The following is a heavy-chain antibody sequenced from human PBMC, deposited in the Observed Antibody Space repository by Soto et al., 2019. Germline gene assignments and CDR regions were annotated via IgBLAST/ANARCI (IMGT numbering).Heavy chain of an antibody. CDR2: ISHSGSGT. V-gene: IGHV4-34*01. J-gene: IGHJ4*02. CDR1: GGSFSGNY. CDR3: ARGHLPGGNTFYYDY. Sequence: QVQLQQWGAGLLKPSETLSLTCTVYGGSFSGNYWSWIRQPPGMGLEWIGEISHSGSGTNYNPSLNSRVTISADTSKNQFSLKLSSVTAADTAMYYCARGHLPGGNTFYYDYWGQGTLVTVSS. D-gene: IGHD2-15*01.